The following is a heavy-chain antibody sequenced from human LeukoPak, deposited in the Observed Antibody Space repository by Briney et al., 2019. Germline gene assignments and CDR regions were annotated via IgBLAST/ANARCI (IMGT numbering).Heavy chain of an antibody. CDR2: ISGSGGTT. D-gene: IGHD6-19*01. Sequence: PGGSLRLSCAASGFTFSTYAMSWVRQAPGEGLEWVSAISGSGGTTYYADSVKGRFTISRDNSKNTLYLQMNSLRAEDTAVYYCAKDLIAAVAGFDYWGQGTLVTVSS. CDR1: GFTFSTYA. CDR3: AKDLIAAVAGFDY. V-gene: IGHV3-23*01. J-gene: IGHJ4*02.